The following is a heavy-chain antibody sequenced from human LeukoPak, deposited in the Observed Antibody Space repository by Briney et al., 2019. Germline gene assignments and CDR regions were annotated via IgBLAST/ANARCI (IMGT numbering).Heavy chain of an antibody. V-gene: IGHV4-39*07. CDR2: IYYSGST. Sequence: PSETLSLTCTVSGGSISSSSYYWGWICQPPGKGLEWIGSIYYSGSTYYNPSLKSRVTISVDTSKNQFSLKLSSVTAADTAVYYCARARAARPFDYWGQGTLVTVSS. D-gene: IGHD6-6*01. CDR3: ARARAARPFDY. J-gene: IGHJ4*02. CDR1: GGSISSSSYY.